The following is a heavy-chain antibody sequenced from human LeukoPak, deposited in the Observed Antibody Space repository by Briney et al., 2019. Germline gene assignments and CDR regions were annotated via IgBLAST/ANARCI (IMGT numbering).Heavy chain of an antibody. CDR2: ISSSGSTI. Sequence: PGGSLILSCAASGFTFSSYEMNWVRQAPGKGLEWVSTISSSGSTIYYADSVKGRFTISRDNAKNTLYLQMNSLRAEDTAVYYCARQRDAYKGFLDYWGQGTLVTVSS. CDR3: ARQRDAYKGFLDY. V-gene: IGHV3-48*03. J-gene: IGHJ4*02. D-gene: IGHD5-24*01. CDR1: GFTFSSYE.